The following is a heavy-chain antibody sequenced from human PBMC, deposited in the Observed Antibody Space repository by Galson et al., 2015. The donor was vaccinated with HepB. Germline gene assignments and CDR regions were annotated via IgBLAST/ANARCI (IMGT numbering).Heavy chain of an antibody. Sequence: SLRLSCAASGFTFDDYAMHWVRQAPGKGLEWVSGISWNSGSIGYADSVKGRFTISRDNAKNSLYLQMNSLRAEDTALYYCAKASYDSSGRGRGAYDYWGQGTLVTVSS. J-gene: IGHJ4*02. V-gene: IGHV3-9*01. CDR3: AKASYDSSGRGRGAYDY. D-gene: IGHD3-22*01. CDR2: ISWNSGSI. CDR1: GFTFDDYA.